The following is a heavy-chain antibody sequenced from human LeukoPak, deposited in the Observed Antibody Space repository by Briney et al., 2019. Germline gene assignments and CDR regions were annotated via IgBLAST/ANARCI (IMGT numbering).Heavy chain of an antibody. Sequence: GGSLRLSCAASGFTFSDYYMSWIRQAPGKGLEWVSYISSSGSTIYYADSVKGRFTISRDNAKNSLYLQMNSLRAEDTAVYYCAGDQNTIFGVVIPMDVWGKGTTVTVSS. V-gene: IGHV3-11*01. J-gene: IGHJ6*04. CDR1: GFTFSDYY. CDR2: ISSSGSTI. CDR3: AGDQNTIFGVVIPMDV. D-gene: IGHD3-3*01.